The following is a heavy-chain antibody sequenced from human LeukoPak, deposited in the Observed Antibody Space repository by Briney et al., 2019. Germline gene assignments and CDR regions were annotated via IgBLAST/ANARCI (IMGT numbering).Heavy chain of an antibody. Sequence: ASVKVSCKASGGTFSSYAISWVRQAPGQGLEWMGGIIPIFGTANYAQKFQGRVTITADESTSTAYMELSSLRSEDTAVYYCARGPYYDSSGYYIYWGQGTLVTVSS. D-gene: IGHD3-22*01. CDR3: ARGPYYDSSGYYIY. J-gene: IGHJ4*02. CDR2: IIPIFGTA. CDR1: GGTFSSYA. V-gene: IGHV1-69*13.